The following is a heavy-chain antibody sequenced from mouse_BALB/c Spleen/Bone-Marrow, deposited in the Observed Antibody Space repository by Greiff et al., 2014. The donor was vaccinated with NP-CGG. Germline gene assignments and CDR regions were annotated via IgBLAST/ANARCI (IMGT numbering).Heavy chain of an antibody. J-gene: IGHJ4*01. V-gene: IGHV1-18*01. CDR1: GYSLTGYT. CDR2: INPYNGGT. D-gene: IGHD2-4*01. CDR3: AGRTMITAMDD. Sequence: EVQLQQSGPELVTPGASLKITCKASGYSLTGYTVHWVKQSHGKNLEWIGLINPYNGGTIYNQKFKGKTTLTVDKSSSTAFMELLRLTSEDAAVKYCAGRTMITAMDDWGEGTSVTVSS.